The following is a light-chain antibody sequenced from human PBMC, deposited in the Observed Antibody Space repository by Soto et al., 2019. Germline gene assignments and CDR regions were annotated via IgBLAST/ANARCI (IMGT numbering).Light chain of an antibody. V-gene: IGKV3-15*01. Sequence: EIVMTQSPATLPVSPGERATLSCRASQSVSSNLAWYQQKPGQAPRLLIYGASIRATGIPARFSGSGSGTEFTLTISSLQSEDFAVYYCQQYSNWPPWTFGQGTKVDIK. CDR1: QSVSSN. CDR3: QQYSNWPPWT. CDR2: GAS. J-gene: IGKJ1*01.